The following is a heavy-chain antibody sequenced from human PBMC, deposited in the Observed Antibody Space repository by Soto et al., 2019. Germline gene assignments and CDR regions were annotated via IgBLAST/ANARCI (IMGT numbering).Heavy chain of an antibody. Sequence: GGSLRLSCAASGFTFSSYGMHWVRQAPGKGLEWVAVISYDGSNKYYADSVKGRFTISRDNSKNTLYLQMNSLRAEDTAVYYCAKDGGQWELRASYYYYGMDVWGQGTTVTVSS. CDR2: ISYDGSNK. J-gene: IGHJ6*02. CDR1: GFTFSSYG. CDR3: AKDGGQWELRASYYYYGMDV. V-gene: IGHV3-30*18. D-gene: IGHD1-26*01.